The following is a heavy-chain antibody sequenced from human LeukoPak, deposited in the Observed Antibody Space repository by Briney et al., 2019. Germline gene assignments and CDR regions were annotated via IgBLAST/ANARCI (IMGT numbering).Heavy chain of an antibody. V-gene: IGHV3-30*02. CDR1: GFTFRDYG. CDR2: IRFDGTNK. CDR3: AKDPRPTTSTYFGY. J-gene: IGHJ4*02. D-gene: IGHD5-12*01. Sequence: GGSLRLSCAASGFTFRDYGMHWVRQAPGKGLEWVSLIRFDGTNKYYANSVKGRFTISRDNSKKTLCLQMNSLRAEDTAVYYCAKDPRPTTSTYFGYWGQGTLVTVSS.